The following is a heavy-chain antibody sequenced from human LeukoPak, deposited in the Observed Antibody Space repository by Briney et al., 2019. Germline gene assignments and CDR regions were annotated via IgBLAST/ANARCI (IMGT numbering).Heavy chain of an antibody. V-gene: IGHV3-11*04. CDR2: ISDSGSSI. J-gene: IGHJ4*02. CDR1: RFTVSGNC. Sequence: GGSLRLSCAVSRFTVSGNCMSWVRQAPGKGLEWVSHISDSGSSIYYADSVKGRFTISRDNAKNSLYLQMNSLRAEDTAVYYCAREWELRREGISYYFDYWGQGTLVTVSS. D-gene: IGHD1-26*01. CDR3: AREWELRREGISYYFDY.